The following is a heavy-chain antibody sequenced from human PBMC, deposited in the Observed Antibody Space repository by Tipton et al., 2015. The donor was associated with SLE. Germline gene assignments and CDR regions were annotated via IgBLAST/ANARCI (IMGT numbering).Heavy chain of an antibody. CDR3: ARDSSSPGFDP. D-gene: IGHD6-13*01. J-gene: IGHJ2*01. CDR1: GYSISSGYY. CDR2: IYHSGST. V-gene: IGHV4-38-2*02. Sequence: TLSLTCAVSGYSISSGYYWGWIRQPPGKGLEWIGSIYHSGSTYYNPSLKSRVTISVDTSKNQFSLKLSSVTAADTAVYYCARDSSSPGFDPWGRGTLVTVSS.